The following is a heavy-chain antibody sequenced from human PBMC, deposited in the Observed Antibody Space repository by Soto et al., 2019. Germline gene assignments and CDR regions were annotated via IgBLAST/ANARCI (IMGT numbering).Heavy chain of an antibody. V-gene: IGHV1-18*01. CDR2: ISAYNGNT. CDR3: ARVGYCSSTSCYGEDYYYYMDV. J-gene: IGHJ6*03. CDR1: GYTFTSYG. Sequence: QVQLVQSGAEVKKPGASVKVSCKASGYTFTSYGISWVRQAPGQGLEWMGWISAYNGNTNYAQKLQGRVTMTTDTSPSPASMELRSLRSNDTAVYYCARVGYCSSTSCYGEDYYYYMDVWGKGTTVTVSS. D-gene: IGHD2-2*01.